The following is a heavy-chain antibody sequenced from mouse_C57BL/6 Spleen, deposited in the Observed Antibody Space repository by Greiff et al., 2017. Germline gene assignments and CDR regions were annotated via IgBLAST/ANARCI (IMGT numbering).Heavy chain of an antibody. V-gene: IGHV1-59*01. J-gene: IGHJ2*01. Sequence: QVQLQQPGAELVRPGTSVKLSCKASGYTFTSYWMHWGKQRPGQGLEWIGVIDPSDSYTNYNQKFKGKATLTVDTSSSTAYMQLSSLTSEDSAVYYCARHYDGYYVDYWGQGTTLTVSS. CDR2: IDPSDSYT. CDR1: GYTFTSYW. D-gene: IGHD2-3*01. CDR3: ARHYDGYYVDY.